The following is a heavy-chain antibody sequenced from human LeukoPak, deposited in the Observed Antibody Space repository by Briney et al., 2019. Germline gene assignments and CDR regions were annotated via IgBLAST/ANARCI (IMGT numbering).Heavy chain of an antibody. J-gene: IGHJ4*02. CDR1: GGSINNYH. Sequence: RASETLSLTCTVSGGSINNYHWSWIRQPPGKGLEWIGYIFYSGSTNYNPSLKSRVTISVDTSKNQFSLKLSSLTAADTAVYYCARHRGSGYPYFDYWGQGTLVTVSS. D-gene: IGHD3-22*01. CDR2: IFYSGST. CDR3: ARHRGSGYPYFDY. V-gene: IGHV4-59*01.